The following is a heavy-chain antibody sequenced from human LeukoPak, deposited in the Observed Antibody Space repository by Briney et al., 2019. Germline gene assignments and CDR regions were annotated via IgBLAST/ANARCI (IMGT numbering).Heavy chain of an antibody. Sequence: SETLSLTCTVSGGSISSSSYYWGWIRQPPGKGLEWIGSTYYSGSTYYNPSLKSRVTISVDTSKNQFSLKLSSVTAADTAVYYCARGGYCSGGSCYVLRYYYYYGMDVWGQRTTVTVSS. D-gene: IGHD2-15*01. J-gene: IGHJ6*02. V-gene: IGHV4-39*01. CDR1: GGSISSSSYY. CDR2: TYYSGST. CDR3: ARGGYCSGGSCYVLRYYYYYGMDV.